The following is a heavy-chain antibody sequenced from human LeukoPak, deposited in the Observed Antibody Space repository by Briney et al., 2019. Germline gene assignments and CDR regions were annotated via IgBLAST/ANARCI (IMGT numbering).Heavy chain of an antibody. V-gene: IGHV4-4*07. CDR2: IYTSGST. CDR3: ARAPVRTGEVYFDY. J-gene: IGHJ4*02. D-gene: IGHD7-27*01. CDR1: GGSISSYY. Sequence: SETLSLTCTVSGGSISSYYWSWIRQPAGKGLEWIGRIYTSGSTNYNPSLKSRVTMSVDTSKNQFSLKLSSVTAADTAVYYCARAPVRTGEVYFDYWGQGTLVTVSS.